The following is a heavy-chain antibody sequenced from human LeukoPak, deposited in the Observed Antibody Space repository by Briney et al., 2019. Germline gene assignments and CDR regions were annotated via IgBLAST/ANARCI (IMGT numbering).Heavy chain of an antibody. CDR3: AKDLAGRGYSYGDFDY. CDR2: ISGSGGST. J-gene: IGHJ4*02. CDR1: GFTFSSYG. Sequence: PGGSLRLSCAASGFTFSSYGMSWVRQAPGKGLEWVSAISGSGGSTYYADSVKGRFTISRDNSKNTLYLQMNSLRAEDTAVYYCAKDLAGRGYSYGDFDYWGQGTLVTVSS. D-gene: IGHD5-18*01. V-gene: IGHV3-23*01.